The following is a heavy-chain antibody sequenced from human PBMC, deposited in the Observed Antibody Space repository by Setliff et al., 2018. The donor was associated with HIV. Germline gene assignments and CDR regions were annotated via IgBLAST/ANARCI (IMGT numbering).Heavy chain of an antibody. CDR3: ARLGGAGPY. CDR1: GFTFSDYY. Sequence: LRLSCAASGFTFSDYYMSWIRQAPGKGLEWIAYITSSRSNSIHYADSVKGRFIISRDNAKNSLHLQMNSLRAEDTAVYYCARLGGAGPYWGQGTLVTVSS. CDR2: ITSSRSNSI. D-gene: IGHD3-16*01. J-gene: IGHJ4*02. V-gene: IGHV3-11*04.